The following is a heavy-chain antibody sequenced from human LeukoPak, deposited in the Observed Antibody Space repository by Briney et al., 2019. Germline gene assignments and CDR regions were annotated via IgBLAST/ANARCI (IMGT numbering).Heavy chain of an antibody. CDR1: GGSISSYY. J-gene: IGHJ4*02. D-gene: IGHD4-17*01. CDR3: ARGGATVYYFDY. V-gene: IGHV4-59*01. CDR2: IHYSGST. Sequence: SETLSLTCTVSGGSISSYYWSWIRQPPGKGLEWIGYIHYSGSTNYNPSLKSRVTISVDTSKNQFSLKLSSVTAADTAVYYCARGGATVYYFDYWGQGTLVTVSS.